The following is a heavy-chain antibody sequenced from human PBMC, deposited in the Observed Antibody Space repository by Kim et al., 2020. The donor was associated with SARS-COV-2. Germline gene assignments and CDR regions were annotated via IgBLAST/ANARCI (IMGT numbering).Heavy chain of an antibody. Sequence: GGSLRLSCAASGFTFSSYAMSWVRQAPGKGLEWVSAISGSGGSTYYADSVKGRFTISRDNSKNTLYLQRNSLRAEDTAVYYCAKRSAADYDILTGYYLYYYGMDVWGQGTTVTVSS. CDR2: ISGSGGST. V-gene: IGHV3-23*01. D-gene: IGHD3-9*01. CDR3: AKRSAADYDILTGYYLYYYGMDV. J-gene: IGHJ6*02. CDR1: GFTFSSYA.